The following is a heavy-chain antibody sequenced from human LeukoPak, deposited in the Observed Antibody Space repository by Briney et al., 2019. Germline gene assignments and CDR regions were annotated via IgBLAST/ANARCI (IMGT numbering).Heavy chain of an antibody. D-gene: IGHD6-13*01. Sequence: PSETLSLTCTVSGGSISNYYWSWIRQPPGKGLEWIGYIYYSGSTNYNPSLKSRVTISVDTSKNQFSLKLSSVTAADTAVYYCARTPGVAAALDYWGQGTLVTVSS. CDR1: GGSISNYY. CDR3: ARTPGVAAALDY. J-gene: IGHJ4*02. CDR2: IYYSGST. V-gene: IGHV4-59*01.